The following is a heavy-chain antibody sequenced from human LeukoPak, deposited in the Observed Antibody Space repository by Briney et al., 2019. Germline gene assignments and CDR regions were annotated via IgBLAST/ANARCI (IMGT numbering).Heavy chain of an antibody. CDR3: AKETTFYGDLDY. Sequence: GGSLRLSCAASGFSISTYAMTWVRQAPGKGLEWVSAIGGSDDDTYYVDSVKSRFTISRDNSKNTLYLLMNNLRVEDTAIYYCAKETTFYGDLDYWGRGTLVTVST. D-gene: IGHD4-17*01. V-gene: IGHV3-23*01. CDR2: IGGSDDDT. J-gene: IGHJ4*02. CDR1: GFSISTYA.